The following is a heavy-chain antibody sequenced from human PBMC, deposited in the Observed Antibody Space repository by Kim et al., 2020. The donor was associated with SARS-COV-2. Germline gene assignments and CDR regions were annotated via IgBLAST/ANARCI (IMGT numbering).Heavy chain of an antibody. J-gene: IGHJ6*02. Sequence: YAPSVKGRFIVSRENSKNSLYLQMNGLKTEDTAVYYCARDTAAAMDVWGQGTTVTVSS. D-gene: IGHD6-25*01. CDR3: ARDTAAAMDV. V-gene: IGHV3-72*01.